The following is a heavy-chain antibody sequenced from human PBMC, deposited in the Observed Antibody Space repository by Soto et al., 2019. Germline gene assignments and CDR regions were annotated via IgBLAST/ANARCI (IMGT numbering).Heavy chain of an antibody. Sequence: ESGGGVVQPGRSLRLTCVVSGFTFSDYGMHWVRQAPRKGLEWVAVVSYDGSSEFYADSVKGRFTISRDNSKNTLHLQMNSLRPEDTAVYYCAKAGYCTRGNCYDYYRYGMDVWGQGTAVTVSS. CDR2: VSYDGSSE. V-gene: IGHV3-30*18. J-gene: IGHJ6*02. CDR3: AKAGYCTRGNCYDYYRYGMDV. CDR1: GFTFSDYG. D-gene: IGHD3-10*01.